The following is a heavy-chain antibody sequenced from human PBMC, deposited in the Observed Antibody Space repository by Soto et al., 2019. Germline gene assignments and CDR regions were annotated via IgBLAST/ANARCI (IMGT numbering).Heavy chain of an antibody. Sequence: QVQLVQSGAEVKKPGASVKVSCKASGYTFTNYAISWVRQAPGRGLEWMGWISAYNGNTNYAQKLQGRVTMTTDTSTSSASMELRSLRSDDTAVYYCARAWFGDFVYYFDYWGQGTLVTVSS. V-gene: IGHV1-18*01. CDR1: GYTFTNYA. D-gene: IGHD3-10*01. CDR2: ISAYNGNT. J-gene: IGHJ4*02. CDR3: ARAWFGDFVYYFDY.